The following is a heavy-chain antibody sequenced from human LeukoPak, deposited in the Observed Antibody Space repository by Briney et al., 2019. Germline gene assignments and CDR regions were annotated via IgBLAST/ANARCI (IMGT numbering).Heavy chain of an antibody. CDR2: ISGSGSST. Sequence: PGGSLRLSCEASGFTFNSYAKTWVRQAPGTGLEWVSAISGSGSSTFYGESVKGRFTISRDNSKNTVYLQMNSLRAEDTAIYYCARGPIVPVADYYFDYWGQGTLVTVSS. CDR3: ARGPIVPVADYYFDY. D-gene: IGHD6-19*01. V-gene: IGHV3-23*02. CDR1: GFTFNSYA. J-gene: IGHJ4*02.